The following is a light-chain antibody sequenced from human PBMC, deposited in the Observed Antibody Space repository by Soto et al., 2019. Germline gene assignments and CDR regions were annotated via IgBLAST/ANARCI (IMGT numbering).Light chain of an antibody. Sequence: DIQMTQSPSTLSASVGDRVTITSRASQSITGWLAWFQQKPGKAPKLLISKASSLESGVPSRFSGSGSGTEFTLTISSLQPDDFATYYCQQYNPYSPWTFGQGTKVEIK. J-gene: IGKJ1*01. CDR2: KAS. CDR1: QSITGW. CDR3: QQYNPYSPWT. V-gene: IGKV1-5*03.